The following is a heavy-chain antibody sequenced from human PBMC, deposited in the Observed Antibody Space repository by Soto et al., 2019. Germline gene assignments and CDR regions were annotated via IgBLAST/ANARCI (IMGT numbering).Heavy chain of an antibody. CDR1: GFTFSTYY. V-gene: IGHV3-7*01. Sequence: EVQLVESGGDLVQPGGSLRLSCAAFGFTFSTYYMTWFRRAPGKGLEWVANIRQDGNEIYYLDSVRGRFTITRDNARNSLFLQTSSLRAENTALYYCARVVGAWYSDLCGRGTLVTVSS. CDR3: ARVVGAWYSDL. D-gene: IGHD3-10*01. J-gene: IGHJ2*01. CDR2: IRQDGNEI.